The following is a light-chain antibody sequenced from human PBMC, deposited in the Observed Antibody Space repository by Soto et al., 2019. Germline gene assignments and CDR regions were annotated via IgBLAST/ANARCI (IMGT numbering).Light chain of an antibody. V-gene: IGLV2-18*01. CDR3: SVYTRTSTYV. J-gene: IGLJ1*01. CDR1: IDDVTAYYR. CDR2: DVS. Sequence: QPALTQPPSVSGSPGQSVTISCSGTIDDVTAYYRVSWYQQTPGTAPKLMIYDVSNRPSGVPDRFSGSRSGNTASLTISGLQAEDEGDYYCSVYTRTSTYVFGTGTKLTVL.